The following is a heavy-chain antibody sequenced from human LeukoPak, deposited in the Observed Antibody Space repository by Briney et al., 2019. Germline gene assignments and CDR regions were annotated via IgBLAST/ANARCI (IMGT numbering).Heavy chain of an antibody. Sequence: SETLSLTCAVSGGSVTTYHWTWIRQPAGKGLEWIGRIYTSGSTNYNPSLKSRVTMSVDTSKNQFSLKLSSVTAADTAVYYCARMHYDILTGYYDFDYWGQGTLVTVSS. D-gene: IGHD3-9*01. V-gene: IGHV4-4*07. CDR3: ARMHYDILTGYYDFDY. CDR2: IYTSGST. J-gene: IGHJ4*02. CDR1: GGSVTTYH.